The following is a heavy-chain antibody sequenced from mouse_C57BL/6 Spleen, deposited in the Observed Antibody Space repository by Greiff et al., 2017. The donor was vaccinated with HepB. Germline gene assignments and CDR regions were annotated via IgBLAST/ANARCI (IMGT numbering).Heavy chain of an antibody. J-gene: IGHJ4*01. V-gene: IGHV1-19*01. CDR1: GYTFTDYY. D-gene: IGHD2-4*01. CDR2: INPYNGGT. CDR3: ARGGLSAMDY. Sequence: EVQLQQSGPVLVKPGASVKMSCKSSGYTFTDYYMNWVKQSHGKSLEWIGVINPYNGGTSYNQKFKGKATLTVDKSSSTAYMELNSLTSEDSAVYYCARGGLSAMDYWGQGTSVTVSS.